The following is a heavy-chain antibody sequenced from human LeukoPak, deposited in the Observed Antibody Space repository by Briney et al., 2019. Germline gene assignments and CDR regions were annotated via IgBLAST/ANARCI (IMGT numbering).Heavy chain of an antibody. Sequence: GSLRLSCAPSGFTFSHYWMSWVRQAPGKGLEWVANIKEDGSEKYYVDSVKGRFTISRDNAKNSLSLQVNSLRVEDTAVYYCAKVAKYYYGSETYYFFEHWGQGTPVTASS. CDR2: IKEDGSEK. J-gene: IGHJ4*02. CDR1: GFTFSHYW. V-gene: IGHV3-7*01. D-gene: IGHD3-10*01. CDR3: AKVAKYYYGSETYYFFEH.